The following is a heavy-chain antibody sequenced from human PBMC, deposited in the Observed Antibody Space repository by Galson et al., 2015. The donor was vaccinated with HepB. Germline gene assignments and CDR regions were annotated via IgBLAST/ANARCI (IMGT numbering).Heavy chain of an antibody. CDR3: ARQLAYCIGTGCQIYFDY. J-gene: IGHJ4*02. CDR1: GDSVSSNSAA. V-gene: IGHV6-1*01. Sequence: CAISGDSVSSNSAAWNWIRQSPSRGLEWLGRIYYRSKWNYDYTVSVKSRITINPDTSRNQFSLQLNSVTPDDTAMYYCARQLAYCIGTGCQIYFDYWGQGTLITVSS. CDR2: IYYRSKWNY. D-gene: IGHD2-2*01.